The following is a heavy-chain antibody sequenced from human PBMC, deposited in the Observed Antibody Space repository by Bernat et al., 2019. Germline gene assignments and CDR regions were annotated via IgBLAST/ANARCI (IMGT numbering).Heavy chain of an antibody. Sequence: QVQLVEAGGGVVQPGRSLRLSFAASEFTFSTYAMHWVRQAPGKGLEWVAVISSDGSNKYYADSVKGRFTLSRDDSKNTLYLQISSLRAEDTAVYYCARSRSHRWSGAFDVWGQGTMVTVSS. CDR1: EFTFSTYA. D-gene: IGHD3-3*01. CDR2: ISSDGSNK. CDR3: ARSRSHRWSGAFDV. V-gene: IGHV3-30-3*01. J-gene: IGHJ3*01.